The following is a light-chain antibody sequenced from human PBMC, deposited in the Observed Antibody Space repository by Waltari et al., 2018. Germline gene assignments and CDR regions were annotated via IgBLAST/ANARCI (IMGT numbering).Light chain of an antibody. V-gene: IGLV3-1*01. CDR3: QAWDSSTVV. CDR2: QAS. J-gene: IGLJ2*01. Sequence: SYELTQPPSVSVSPGQTASITCSGDKLGDKYACWYQQKPGQSPVLVIYQASKRPSGIPGRFSGSSSGNTATLTITGTQAMDEADYYCQAWDSSTVVFGGGTKLTVL. CDR1: KLGDKY.